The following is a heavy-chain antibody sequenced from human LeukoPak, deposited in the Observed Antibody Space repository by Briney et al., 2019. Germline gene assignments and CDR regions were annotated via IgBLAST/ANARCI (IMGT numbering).Heavy chain of an antibody. J-gene: IGHJ4*02. CDR1: GGSFSGYY. Sequence: SETLSLTCAVYGGSFSGYYWSWIRQPPGKGLEWIGEINHSGSTNYNPSLKSRVTISVDTSKNQFSLKLSSVTAADTAVYYCARESRYSSSSGIDYWGQGTLVTVSS. CDR2: INHSGST. V-gene: IGHV4-34*01. D-gene: IGHD6-6*01. CDR3: ARESRYSSSSGIDY.